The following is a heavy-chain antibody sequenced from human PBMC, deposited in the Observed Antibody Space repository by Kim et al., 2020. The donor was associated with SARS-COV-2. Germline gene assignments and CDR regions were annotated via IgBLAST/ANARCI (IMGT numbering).Heavy chain of an antibody. J-gene: IGHJ5*02. CDR3: ARGHPIVVVPFDP. V-gene: IGHV1-2*06. Sequence: ASVKVSCKASGYTFTGYYMHWVRQAPGQGLEWMGRINPNSGGTNYAQKFQGRVTMTRDTSISTAYMELSRLRSDDTAVYYCARGHPIVVVPFDPWGQGTLVTVSS. D-gene: IGHD2-2*01. CDR2: INPNSGGT. CDR1: GYTFTGYY.